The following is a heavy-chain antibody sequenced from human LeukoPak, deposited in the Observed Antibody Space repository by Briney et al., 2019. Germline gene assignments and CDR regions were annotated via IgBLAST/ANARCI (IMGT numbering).Heavy chain of an antibody. CDR3: AISGDTRATHNFDY. V-gene: IGHV1-2*02. D-gene: IGHD2-21*01. CDR1: GYTFTGYY. CDR2: INRNSGGT. J-gene: IGHJ4*02. Sequence: GASVKLSCKSAGYTFTGYYMNWVRQATGQALEWMGGINRNSGGTNYAQKFQRRVTMTRDTSISTAYMELSSLRSDDTAVYYCAISGDTRATHNFDYWGQGTLVTVSS.